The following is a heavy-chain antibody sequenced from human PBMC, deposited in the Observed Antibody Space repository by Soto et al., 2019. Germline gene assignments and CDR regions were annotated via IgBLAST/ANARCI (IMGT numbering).Heavy chain of an antibody. CDR3: ARLEAVAGTYYYGMDV. V-gene: IGHV5-51*01. Sequence: GESLKISCKGSGYSFTSYWIGWVRQMPGKGLEWMGIIYPGDSDTRYSPSFQGQVTISADKSISTAYLQWSSLKASDTAMYYCARLEAVAGTYYYGMDVWAQGTKVTVSS. J-gene: IGHJ6*02. D-gene: IGHD6-19*01. CDR2: IYPGDSDT. CDR1: GYSFTSYW.